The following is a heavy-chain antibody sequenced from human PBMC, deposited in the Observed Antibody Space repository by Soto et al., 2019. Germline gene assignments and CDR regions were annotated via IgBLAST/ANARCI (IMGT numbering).Heavy chain of an antibody. CDR1: GGSISSSSYC. CDR2: IYYSGST. V-gene: IGHV4-39*01. Sequence: QLQLQESGPGLVKPSETLSLTCTVSGGSISSSSYCWGWIRQPPGKGLEWIGSIYYSGSTYYNPSLKSRVTISVDTSKNQFSLKLSSVTAADTAVYYCARHGVANLYYDSSGYYYDYWGQGTLVTVSS. D-gene: IGHD3-22*01. CDR3: ARHGVANLYYDSSGYYYDY. J-gene: IGHJ4*02.